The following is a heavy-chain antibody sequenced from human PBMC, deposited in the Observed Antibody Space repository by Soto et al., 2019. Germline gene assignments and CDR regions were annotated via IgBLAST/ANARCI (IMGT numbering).Heavy chain of an antibody. D-gene: IGHD3-22*01. CDR1: GFTFRNYG. CDR2: IGIGSSTK. J-gene: IGHJ3*01. Sequence: GSLRLSCAASGFTFRNYGMNWVRQVPGKGLEWVSYIGIGSSTKYYADSVKGRFTISRDNAKNSLYLQMNSLRAEDTAVYYCARDQLYYNDISGRPLNAFDVWGQGTMVTVSS. V-gene: IGHV3-48*01. CDR3: ARDQLYYNDISGRPLNAFDV.